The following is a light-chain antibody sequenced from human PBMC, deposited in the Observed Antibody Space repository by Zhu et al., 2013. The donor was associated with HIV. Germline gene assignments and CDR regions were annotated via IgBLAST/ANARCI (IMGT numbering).Light chain of an antibody. Sequence: QSALTQPASVSGSSGQSITISCTGTTTDIGDFPYVSWYQHHPGKVPKVIIYEVTNRPSGVSSRFSGSKSGNRASLTISGLQADDEADYYCSSYRATSIVVFGSGTKVTVL. V-gene: IGLV2-14*01. CDR1: TTDIGDFPY. CDR3: SSYRATSIVV. J-gene: IGLJ1*01. CDR2: EVT.